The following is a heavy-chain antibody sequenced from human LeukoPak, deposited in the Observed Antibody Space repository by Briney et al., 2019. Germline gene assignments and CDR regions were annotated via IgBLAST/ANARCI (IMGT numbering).Heavy chain of an antibody. J-gene: IGHJ3*02. CDR2: IYVGGTT. CDR3: ARDFNPSCGDNCNLDAFDI. V-gene: IGHV3-66*01. CDR1: GFTVSSNY. D-gene: IGHD2-21*01. Sequence: AGGSLRLSCAASGFTVSSNYMTWVRQAPGKGLEWVSVIYVGGTTYYADSVRGRFTISRDNSKNTLYLQMSSLRAEDTAVYYCARDFNPSCGDNCNLDAFDIWGQGTMVTVSS.